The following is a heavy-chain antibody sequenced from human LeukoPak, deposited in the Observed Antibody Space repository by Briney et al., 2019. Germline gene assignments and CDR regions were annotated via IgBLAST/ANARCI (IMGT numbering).Heavy chain of an antibody. CDR2: ITGGGSGI. J-gene: IGHJ4*02. CDR3: AKWGDYDVLTGYYVSDY. D-gene: IGHD3-9*01. Sequence: GGSLRLSCAASGFTFSNYAMSWVRQAPGKGLEWVSAITGGGSGICYADSMKSRFTISRDNPKNTLYPQINSLRAEDTAVYYCAKWGDYDVLTGYYVSDYWGQGTLVTVSS. V-gene: IGHV3-23*01. CDR1: GFTFSNYA.